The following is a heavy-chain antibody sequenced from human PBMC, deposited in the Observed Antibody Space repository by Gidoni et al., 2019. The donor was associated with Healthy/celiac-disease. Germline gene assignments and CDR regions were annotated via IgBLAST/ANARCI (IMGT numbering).Heavy chain of an antibody. CDR1: GFTFTDHY. CDR2: ISSSGSTI. J-gene: IGHJ3*02. V-gene: IGHV3-11*01. Sequence: QVQLVEPGGGLVKPGGSLSTSCAAAGFTFTDHYMSWIRQAPGKGLEWVSYISSSGSTIYYADSVKGRFTISRDNAKNSLYLQMNSLRAEDTAVYYCARDFVWLGGSYYAFDIWGQGTMVTVSS. CDR3: ARDFVWLGGSYYAFDI. D-gene: IGHD1-26*01.